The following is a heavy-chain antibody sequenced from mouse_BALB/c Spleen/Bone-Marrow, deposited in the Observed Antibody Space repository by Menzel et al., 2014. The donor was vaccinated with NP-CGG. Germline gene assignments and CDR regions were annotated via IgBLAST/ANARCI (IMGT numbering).Heavy chain of an antibody. D-gene: IGHD1-1*01. Sequence: VQLQQSGPGLVAPSQSLSIPCTVSGFSLXSYGVHWVRQPPGKVLEWLGVIWAGGSTNYNSALMSRLSISKDNSKSQVFLKMNSLQTDDTAMYYCARGSYYEGAMYYWGQGTSVTVSS. CDR2: IWAGGST. CDR1: GFSLXSYG. CDR3: ARGSYYEGAMYY. J-gene: IGHJ4*01. V-gene: IGHV2-9*02.